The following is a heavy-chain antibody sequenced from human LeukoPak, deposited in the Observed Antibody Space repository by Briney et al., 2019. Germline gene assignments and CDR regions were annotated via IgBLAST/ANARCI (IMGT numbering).Heavy chain of an antibody. Sequence: PGGSLRLSCAASGFTFSSYSMNWVRQATGKGLEWVSYISSSSSTIYYADSVKGRFTISRDNAKNSLYLQMNSLRAEDTAVYYCARSHVSNAFDIWGQGIMVTVSS. V-gene: IGHV3-48*01. CDR3: ARSHVSNAFDI. J-gene: IGHJ3*02. CDR1: GFTFSSYS. CDR2: ISSSSSTI.